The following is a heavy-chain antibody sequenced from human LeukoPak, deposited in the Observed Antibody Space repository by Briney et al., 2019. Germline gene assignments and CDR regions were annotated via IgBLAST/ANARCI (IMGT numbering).Heavy chain of an antibody. V-gene: IGHV4-59*08. CDR3: ARLSAAAGLDAFDI. D-gene: IGHD6-13*01. CDR2: IYYSGST. CDR1: GGSISSYY. Sequence: PSETLSLTCTVSGGSISSYYWSWIRQPLGKGLEWIGYIYYSGSTNYNPSLKSRVTISVDTSKNQFSLKLSPVTAADTAVYYCARLSAAAGLDAFDIWGQGTMVTVSS. J-gene: IGHJ3*02.